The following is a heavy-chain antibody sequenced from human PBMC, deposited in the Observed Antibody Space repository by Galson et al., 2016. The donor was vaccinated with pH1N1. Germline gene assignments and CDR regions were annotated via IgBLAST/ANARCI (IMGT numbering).Heavy chain of an antibody. V-gene: IGHV3-23*01. J-gene: IGHJ4*02. CDR3: LKYDNSGFYYGRLID. CDR2: ISGSGEST. Sequence: SLRLSCAASGFTFSNFAMSWVRQAPGKGLEWVSAISGSGESTYYADSVKGRFTISRYNPKNALYLQLNSLRAGDTAVYYCLKYDNSGFYYGRLIDWGQGTLVTVSS. D-gene: IGHD3-22*01. CDR1: GFTFSNFA.